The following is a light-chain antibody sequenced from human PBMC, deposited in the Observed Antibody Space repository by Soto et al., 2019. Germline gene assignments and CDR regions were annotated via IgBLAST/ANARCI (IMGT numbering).Light chain of an antibody. J-gene: IGLJ1*01. Sequence: QSALTQPASVSGSPGQSITISCTGTSSDVGGYDFVSWYQHHPGKAPRLMIYDVSHRPSGVSDRFSASKSGNTASLTISGLLAEDEADYYCSSYTSISTYVFGNGTKLTVL. V-gene: IGLV2-14*03. CDR2: DVS. CDR1: SSDVGGYDF. CDR3: SSYTSISTYV.